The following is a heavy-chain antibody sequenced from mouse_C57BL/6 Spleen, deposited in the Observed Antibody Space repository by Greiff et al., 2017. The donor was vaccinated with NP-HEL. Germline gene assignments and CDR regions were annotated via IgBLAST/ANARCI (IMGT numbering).Heavy chain of an antibody. J-gene: IGHJ4*01. V-gene: IGHV5-4*03. Sequence: EVKLMESGGGLVKPGGSLKLSCAASGFTFSSYAMSWVRQTPEKRLEWVATISDGGSYTYYPDNVKGRFTISRDNAKNNLYLQMSHLKSEDTAMYYCARWDYDVMDYWGQGTSVTVSS. CDR3: ARWDYDVMDY. CDR2: ISDGGSYT. CDR1: GFTFSSYA.